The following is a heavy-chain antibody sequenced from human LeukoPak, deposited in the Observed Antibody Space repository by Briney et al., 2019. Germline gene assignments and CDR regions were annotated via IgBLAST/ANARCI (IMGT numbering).Heavy chain of an antibody. J-gene: IGHJ4*02. D-gene: IGHD6-19*01. CDR2: ISYDGSNK. Sequence: PGGSLRLSCAASGFTFSSYGMHWVRQAPGKGLEWVAVISYDGSNKYYADSVKGRFTISRDNSKNTLYLQMNSLRAEDTAVYYCAKIGPYSSGLTDYWGQGTLVTVSS. V-gene: IGHV3-30*18. CDR3: AKIGPYSSGLTDY. CDR1: GFTFSSYG.